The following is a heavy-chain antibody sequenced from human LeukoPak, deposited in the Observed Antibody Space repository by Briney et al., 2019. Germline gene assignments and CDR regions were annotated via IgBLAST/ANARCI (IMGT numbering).Heavy chain of an antibody. CDR1: GFTFSSYS. CDR3: ARAHLDFWSGYPPNFDS. J-gene: IGHJ4*02. V-gene: IGHV3-21*01. CDR2: ISSSSSYI. Sequence: GGSLRLSCAASGFTFSSYSMNWVRQAPGKGLEWVSCISSSSSYIYYADSVKGRFTISRDNAKNSLYLQMNSLRAEDTAVYYCARAHLDFWSGYPPNFDSWGQGTLVTVSS. D-gene: IGHD3-3*01.